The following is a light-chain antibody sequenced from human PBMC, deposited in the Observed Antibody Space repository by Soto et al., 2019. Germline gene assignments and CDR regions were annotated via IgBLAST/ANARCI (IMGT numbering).Light chain of an antibody. CDR2: EVS. V-gene: IGLV2-14*01. Sequence: SALTQPASVSGSPGQSITISCTGTRSDVGGYKYVSWYQQHPGKAPKLIIYEVSNRPSGVSNRFSGSKSGNTASLTISGLQAEDEADYYCSSYTSSSTQVFGTGTKVTVL. J-gene: IGLJ1*01. CDR3: SSYTSSSTQV. CDR1: RSDVGGYKY.